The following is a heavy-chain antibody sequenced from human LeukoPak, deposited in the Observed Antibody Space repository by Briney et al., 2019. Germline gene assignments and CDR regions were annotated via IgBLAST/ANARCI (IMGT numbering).Heavy chain of an antibody. CDR3: ARATWELRYYYYGMDV. CDR1: GYTFTGYY. D-gene: IGHD1-26*01. Sequence: ASVKVSCKASGYTFTGYYMHWVRQAPGQGLEWMGWINPNSGGTNYAQKFQGWVTMTRDTSISTAYMELSRLRSDDTAVYYCARATWELRYYYYGMDVWGQGTTVTVSS. J-gene: IGHJ6*02. CDR2: INPNSGGT. V-gene: IGHV1-2*04.